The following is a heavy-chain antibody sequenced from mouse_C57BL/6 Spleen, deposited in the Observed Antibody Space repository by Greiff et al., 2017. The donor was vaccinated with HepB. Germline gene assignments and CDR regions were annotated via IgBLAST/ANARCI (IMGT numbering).Heavy chain of an antibody. D-gene: IGHD2-4*01. CDR3: SYDYDDAMDY. J-gene: IGHJ4*01. CDR1: GYTFTDYY. Sequence: VQLKESGPVLVKPGASVKMSCKASGYTFTDYYMNWVKQSHGKSLEWIGVINPYNGGTSYNQKFKGKATLTVDKSSSTAYMELNSLTSEDSAVYYCSYDYDDAMDYWGQGTSVTVSS. V-gene: IGHV1-19*01. CDR2: INPYNGGT.